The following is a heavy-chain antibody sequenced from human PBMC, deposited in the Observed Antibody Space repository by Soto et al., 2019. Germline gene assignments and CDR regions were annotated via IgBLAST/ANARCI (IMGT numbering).Heavy chain of an antibody. D-gene: IGHD2-2*01. V-gene: IGHV3-48*03. CDR1: RFTFSTYE. Sequence: GGSLRLSCAASRFTFSTYEMNWVRQAPGKXLEWVSYISSSGNTVYYADSVKGRFTISRDNTRNSLYLQMNSLRDEDTALYYCVRYCSTTLCNGVATRTFDYWGQGPLVTVSP. CDR2: ISSSGNTV. J-gene: IGHJ4*02. CDR3: VRYCSTTLCNGVATRTFDY.